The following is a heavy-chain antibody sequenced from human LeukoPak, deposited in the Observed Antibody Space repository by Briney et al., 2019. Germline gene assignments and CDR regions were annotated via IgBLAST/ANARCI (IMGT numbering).Heavy chain of an antibody. CDR1: GGSISSYY. J-gene: IGHJ5*02. D-gene: IGHD2-2*01. Sequence: SETLSLTCTVSGGSISSYYWSWIRQPPGKGLEWIGRIYTSGSTNYNPSLKSRVTMTVDTSKNQFSLKLSSVAAADTAVYYCARGGIVVENWFDPWGQGTLVTVSS. V-gene: IGHV4-4*07. CDR2: IYTSGST. CDR3: ARGGIVVENWFDP.